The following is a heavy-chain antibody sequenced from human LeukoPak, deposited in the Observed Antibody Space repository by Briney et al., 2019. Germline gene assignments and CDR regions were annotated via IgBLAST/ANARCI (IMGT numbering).Heavy chain of an antibody. CDR2: INPNSGGT. CDR3: ARGRTVATFFYYYMGV. CDR1: GYTFTGYY. J-gene: IGHJ6*03. Sequence: ASVKVSCKASGYTFTGYYMHWVRPAPGQGLEWMGWINPNSGGTNYAQKFQGRVTMTIDTSTRTAYLALSRLRYEETAGYYCARGRTVATFFYYYMGVWGKGTTVTISS. V-gene: IGHV1-2*02. D-gene: IGHD2-15*01.